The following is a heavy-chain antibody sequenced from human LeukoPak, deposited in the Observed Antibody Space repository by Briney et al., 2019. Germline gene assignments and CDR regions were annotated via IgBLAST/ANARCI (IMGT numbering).Heavy chain of an antibody. V-gene: IGHV4-39*01. CDR1: GGSINSSSYY. J-gene: IGHJ6*03. CDR2: IYYSGST. Sequence: PSETLSLTCAVSGGSINSSSYYWGWIRQPPGKGLEWIGSIYYSGSTYYNPSLKSRVTISVDTCKNQFSLKLSSVTAADTAVYYCARQPAFYYYYMDVWGKGTTVTVSS. CDR3: ARQPAFYYYYMDV.